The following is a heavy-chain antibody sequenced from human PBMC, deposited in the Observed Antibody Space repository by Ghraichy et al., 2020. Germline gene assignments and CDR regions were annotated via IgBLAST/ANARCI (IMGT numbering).Heavy chain of an antibody. Sequence: SETLSLTCTVSGYSISSGYYWGWIRQPPGKGLEWIGSIYHSGSTYYNPSLKSRVTISVDTSKNQFSLKLSSVTAADTAVYYCARGGWGIWYFDLWGRGTLVTVSS. CDR2: IYHSGST. J-gene: IGHJ2*01. D-gene: IGHD7-27*01. V-gene: IGHV4-38-2*02. CDR3: ARGGWGIWYFDL. CDR1: GYSISSGYY.